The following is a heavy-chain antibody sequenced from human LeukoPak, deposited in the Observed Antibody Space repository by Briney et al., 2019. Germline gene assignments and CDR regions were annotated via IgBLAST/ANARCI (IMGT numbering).Heavy chain of an antibody. V-gene: IGHV1-24*01. CDR3: ATLEGGIPIGGGTGGSP. CDR2: FDPEDGET. J-gene: IGHJ4*02. D-gene: IGHD1-26*01. Sequence: ASVKVSCKVSGHTLTELSMHWVRQAPGKGLEWMGGFDPEDGETIYAQKFQGRVTMTEDTSTDTAYMELSSLRSEDTAVYYCATLEGGIPIGGGTGGSPWGQGTLVTVSS. CDR1: GHTLTELS.